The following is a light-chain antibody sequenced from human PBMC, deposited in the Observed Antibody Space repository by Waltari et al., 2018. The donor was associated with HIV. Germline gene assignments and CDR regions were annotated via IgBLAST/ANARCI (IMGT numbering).Light chain of an antibody. V-gene: IGLV4-69*01. CDR3: QTWGTLNLV. J-gene: IGLJ3*02. CDR1: SGHSSYA. CDR2: FNSDGSH. Sequence: QLVLTQSPSASASLGASVKLTCTLSSGHSSYAIEWHQQQPEKGPRYLMKFNSDGSHSKGDGIPDRFSGSSSGAERYLTISSLQSEDEADYYCQTWGTLNLVFGGGTKLTVL.